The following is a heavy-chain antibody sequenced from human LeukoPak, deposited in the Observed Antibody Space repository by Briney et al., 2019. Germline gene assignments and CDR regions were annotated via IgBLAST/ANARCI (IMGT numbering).Heavy chain of an antibody. CDR3: ASNYDSSGYK. D-gene: IGHD3-22*01. J-gene: IGHJ4*02. CDR1: GGSISSGGYY. V-gene: IGHV4-31*03. CDR2: IYYSGST. Sequence: SQTLSLTCTVSGGSISSGGYYWSWIRQHPGKGLEWIGYIYYSGSTYYNPSLESRVTISVDTSKNQFSLKLSSVTAADTAVYYCASNYDSSGYKWGQGTLVTVSS.